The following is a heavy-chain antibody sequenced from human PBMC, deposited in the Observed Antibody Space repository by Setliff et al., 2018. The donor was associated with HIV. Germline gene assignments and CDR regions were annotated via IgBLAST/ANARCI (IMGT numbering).Heavy chain of an antibody. CDR3: ARDRMPMASWVPDK. CDR2: IYHTGSA. CDR1: GGSINSTSYY. V-gene: IGHV4-39*02. J-gene: IGHJ4*02. Sequence: SETLSLTCTVSGGSINSTSYYWGWIRQPPGNGLEWIGSIYHTGSAYYKPSLKSRVTISVDTSKNQFSLRLTSVTAADTAVYYCARDRMPMASWVPDKWGQGTLVTVSS. D-gene: IGHD2-2*01.